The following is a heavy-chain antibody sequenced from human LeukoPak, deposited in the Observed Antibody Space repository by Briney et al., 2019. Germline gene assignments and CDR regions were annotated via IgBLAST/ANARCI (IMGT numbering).Heavy chain of an antibody. V-gene: IGHV3-53*01. CDR3: ARVQRDGYNRGFDY. CDR2: IYSGGST. CDR1: GFTVSSNY. D-gene: IGHD5-24*01. J-gene: IGHJ4*02. Sequence: PGGSLRLSCAASGFTVSSNYMSWVRQAPGKGLEWVSLIYSGGSTYYADSVKGRFTISRDNSKNTLYLHMNSLRAEDTAVYYCARVQRDGYNRGFDYWGQGTLVTVSS.